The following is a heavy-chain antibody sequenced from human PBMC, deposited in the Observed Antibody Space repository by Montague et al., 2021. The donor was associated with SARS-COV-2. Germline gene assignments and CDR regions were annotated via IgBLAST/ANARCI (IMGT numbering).Heavy chain of an antibody. Sequence: QSGAEVKKPGESLKISCKASGYSFSGYWVAWVRQMPGKGLEWMGIIYPDDSDTRYSPPFQGQVTISADKSTNTAYLQWSSLKASDTAMYYYVRHRVRLDRGTYYYSAMDVWGQGTTVTVSS. V-gene: IGHV5-51*01. CDR2: IYPDDSDT. J-gene: IGHJ6*02. D-gene: IGHD3-10*01. CDR3: VRHRVRLDRGTYYYSAMDV. CDR1: GYSFSGYW.